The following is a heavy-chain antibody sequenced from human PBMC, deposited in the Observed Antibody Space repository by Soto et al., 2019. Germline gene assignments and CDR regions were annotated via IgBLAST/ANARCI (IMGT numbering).Heavy chain of an antibody. V-gene: IGHV4-59*01. Sequence: SETLSLTCTVSGGSISSYYWSWIRQPPGKGLEWIGYIYYSGSTNYNPSLKSRVTISVDTSKNQFSLKLSSVTAADTAVYYCARGRDISLSYYYYGMDVWGQGTTVTVSS. D-gene: IGHD2-15*01. CDR1: GGSISSYY. CDR2: IYYSGST. J-gene: IGHJ6*02. CDR3: ARGRDISLSYYYYGMDV.